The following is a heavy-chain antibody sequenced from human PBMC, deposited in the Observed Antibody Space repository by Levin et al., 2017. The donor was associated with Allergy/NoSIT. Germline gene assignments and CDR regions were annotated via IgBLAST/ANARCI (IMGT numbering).Heavy chain of an antibody. D-gene: IGHD6-19*01. CDR3: ATKTAVAGTVSG. CDR1: GGSISSSSYY. Sequence: PSETLSLTCTVSGGSISSSSYYWGWIRQPPGKGLEWIGSIYYSGSTYYNPSLKSRVTISVDTSKNQFSLKLSSVTAADTAVYYCATKTAVAGTVSGWGQGTLVTVSS. J-gene: IGHJ4*02. V-gene: IGHV4-39*01. CDR2: IYYSGST.